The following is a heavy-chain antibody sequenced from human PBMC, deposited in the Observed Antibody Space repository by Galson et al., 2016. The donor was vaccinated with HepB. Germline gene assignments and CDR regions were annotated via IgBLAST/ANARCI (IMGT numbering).Heavy chain of an antibody. Sequence: ETLSLTCTVSGASIVTSTDYWAWIRQPPGKGLEWIGSIYYTGNAYYSPSLKSRATISVHTSRNQFSLRLTSVTAADTSVYYCARHISGWLVYFYSWGQGALVSVSS. CDR1: GASIVTSTDY. CDR3: ARHISGWLVYFYS. D-gene: IGHD6-25*01. V-gene: IGHV4-39*01. CDR2: IYYTGNA. J-gene: IGHJ4*02.